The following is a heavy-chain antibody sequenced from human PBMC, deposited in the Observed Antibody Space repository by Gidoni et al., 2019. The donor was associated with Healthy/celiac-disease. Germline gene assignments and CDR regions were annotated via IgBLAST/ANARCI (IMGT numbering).Heavy chain of an antibody. CDR3: ASSNLGELSFTDYYYGMDV. Sequence: QVQLQESGPGLVKPSETLSLTCTVSGGSISSYYWSWIRQPPGKGLEWIGYIYYSGSTNYNPSLKSRVTISVDTSKNQFSLKLSSVTAADTAVYYCASSNLGELSFTDYYYGMDVWGQGTTVTVSS. D-gene: IGHD3-16*02. CDR2: IYYSGST. V-gene: IGHV4-59*08. J-gene: IGHJ6*02. CDR1: GGSISSYY.